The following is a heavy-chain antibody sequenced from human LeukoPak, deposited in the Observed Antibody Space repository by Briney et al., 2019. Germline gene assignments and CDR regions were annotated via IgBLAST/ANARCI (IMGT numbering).Heavy chain of an antibody. V-gene: IGHV5-51*01. Sequence: GGSLQISFKGSGYSFTNYWIGWGRQMPGKGLEWMGIINSRESDTRYSPSFQGQVTISADKSISTAYLQWSSLKASDTAMYYCARWGGYCSGGNCYPLYYFDYWGQGTLVTVSS. CDR1: GYSFTNYW. CDR2: INSRESDT. CDR3: ARWGGYCSGGNCYPLYYFDY. J-gene: IGHJ4*02. D-gene: IGHD2-15*01.